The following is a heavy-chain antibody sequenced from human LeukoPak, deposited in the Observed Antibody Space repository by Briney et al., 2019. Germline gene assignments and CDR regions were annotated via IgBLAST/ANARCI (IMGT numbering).Heavy chain of an antibody. D-gene: IGHD3-16*01. Sequence: GGSLRLSCAASGFTFNSYAMSWVRQAPGKGLEWVSAISGSGVSTYYGDSVKGRFTISRDNSKNTLYLQMNSLRAEDTAVYYCAKDDNYIRFLSWGQGTLVTVSS. V-gene: IGHV3-23*01. CDR1: GFTFNSYA. CDR3: AKDDNYIRFLS. J-gene: IGHJ5*02. CDR2: ISGSGVST.